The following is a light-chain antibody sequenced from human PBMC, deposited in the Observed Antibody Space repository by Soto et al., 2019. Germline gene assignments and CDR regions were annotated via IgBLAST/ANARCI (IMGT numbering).Light chain of an antibody. CDR2: EAI. J-gene: IGLJ2*01. Sequence: QSALTQPASVSGSPGQSITISCTGTSTDVGSSNLVSWYQQHPGKAPKLIIFEAINRPSGISDRFSGSKSGNTASLTISGLQAEDEASYYCCSYAGSNNLVFGGGTQLTVL. CDR1: STDVGSSNL. CDR3: CSYAGSNNLV. V-gene: IGLV2-23*01.